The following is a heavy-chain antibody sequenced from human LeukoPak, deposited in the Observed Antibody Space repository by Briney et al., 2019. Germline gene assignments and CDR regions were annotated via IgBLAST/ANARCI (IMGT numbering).Heavy chain of an antibody. D-gene: IGHD4-23*01. Sequence: GGSLRLSCAASGFTFSSYAMICVRQAPGKGLEWFSAISGSGGSTYYAASVKGRFTISRDNSKNTLYLQMNSLRAEDTAVYYCAKDDYGGNSFFDYWGQGTLVTVSS. CDR1: GFTFSSYA. CDR2: ISGSGGST. CDR3: AKDDYGGNSFFDY. J-gene: IGHJ4*02. V-gene: IGHV3-23*01.